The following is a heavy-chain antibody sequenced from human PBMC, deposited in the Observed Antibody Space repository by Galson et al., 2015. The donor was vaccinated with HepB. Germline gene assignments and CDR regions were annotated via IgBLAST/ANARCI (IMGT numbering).Heavy chain of an antibody. J-gene: IGHJ6*02. V-gene: IGHV3-21*01. CDR1: GFTFSSYS. CDR2: ISSSSSYI. D-gene: IGHD2-21*02. Sequence: LRLSCAASGFTFSSYSMNWVRQAPGKGLEWVSSISSSSSYIYYADSVKGRFTISRDNAKNSLYLQMNSLRAEDTAVYYCAGAYCGGDCSPNYYYYYGMDVWGQGTTVTVSS. CDR3: AGAYCGGDCSPNYYYYYGMDV.